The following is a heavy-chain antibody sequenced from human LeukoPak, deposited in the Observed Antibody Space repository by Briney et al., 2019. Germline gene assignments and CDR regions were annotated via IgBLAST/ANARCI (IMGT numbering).Heavy chain of an antibody. D-gene: IGHD3-22*01. CDR3: ARVPDYYDSSGY. CDR1: GFTFSSYW. CDR2: INSDGSST. Sequence: PGGSLRLSCAASGFTFSSYWMHWVRQAPGKGLVWVSRINSDGSSTTYADSVKGRFTISRDNAKETLYLLMNSLRVEDTAVYYCARVPDYYDSSGYWGQGPLVTVSS. J-gene: IGHJ4*02. V-gene: IGHV3-74*01.